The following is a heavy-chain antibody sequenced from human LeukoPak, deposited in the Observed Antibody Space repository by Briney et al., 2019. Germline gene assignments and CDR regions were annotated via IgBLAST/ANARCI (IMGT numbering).Heavy chain of an antibody. CDR3: ARSRGIAVAAPFDY. J-gene: IGHJ4*02. Sequence: GGSLRLSCAASGFTFSSYALHWVRRAPGKGLEWVAVISSDGSNKYYADSVKGRFTISRDNSKSTLYLQMNSLRAEDTAVYYCARSRGIAVAAPFDYWGQGTLVTVSS. D-gene: IGHD6-19*01. CDR1: GFTFSSYA. CDR2: ISSDGSNK. V-gene: IGHV3-30*04.